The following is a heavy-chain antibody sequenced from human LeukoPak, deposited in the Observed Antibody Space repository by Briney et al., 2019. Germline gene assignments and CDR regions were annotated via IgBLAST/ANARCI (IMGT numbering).Heavy chain of an antibody. CDR2: IYHTGST. D-gene: IGHD3-22*01. CDR3: ARGVTMIGRLRFGP. CDR1: GYSISSGYY. V-gene: IGHV4-38-2*02. Sequence: PSETLSLTCTVSGYSISSGYYGGWIRQPPGQGLEWIGSIYHTGSTYYNPSLKSRVTISVDTSKNQFSLTLSSVTAADTAMYYCARGVTMIGRLRFGPWGQGTLVTVSS. J-gene: IGHJ5*02.